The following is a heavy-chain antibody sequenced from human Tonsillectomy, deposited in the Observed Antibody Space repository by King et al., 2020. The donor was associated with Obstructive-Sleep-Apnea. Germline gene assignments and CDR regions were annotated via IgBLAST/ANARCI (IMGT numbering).Heavy chain of an antibody. Sequence: VQLVESGGGLVQPGGSLRLSCAASGFTFNNYDMSWVRQAPGKGLEWVSAISGSGGSTYYADSVKGRFTISRDNSKNTLYLQMNSLRAEDTAVYYCAKDLSPIGVAPHVYWGQGTLVTVSS. V-gene: IGHV3-23*04. D-gene: IGHD6-19*01. CDR3: AKDLSPIGVAPHVY. CDR2: ISGSGGST. CDR1: GFTFNNYD. J-gene: IGHJ4*02.